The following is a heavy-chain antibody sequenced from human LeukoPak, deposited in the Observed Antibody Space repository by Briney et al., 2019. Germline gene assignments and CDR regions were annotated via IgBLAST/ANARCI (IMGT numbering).Heavy chain of an antibody. V-gene: IGHV1-69*13. Sequence: SVKVSCKASGGTFSSYAISWVRQAPGQGLEWMGGTIPIFGTANYAHKFQGGVTITANESTSTAYMERSSLRSEDTAVYYCARDLEYSYGPFDYWGQGTLVTVSS. CDR1: GGTFSSYA. CDR2: TIPIFGTA. D-gene: IGHD5-18*01. J-gene: IGHJ4*02. CDR3: ARDLEYSYGPFDY.